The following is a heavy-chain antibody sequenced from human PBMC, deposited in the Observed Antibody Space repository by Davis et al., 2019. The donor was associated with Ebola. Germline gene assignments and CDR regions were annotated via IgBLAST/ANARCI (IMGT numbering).Heavy chain of an antibody. Sequence: PSETLSLTCTVSGGSINGDYYWSWVRQTPGKGPEWIGCISYFGSTYYRPSLKGRVSIAVDASKSQFSLKLSSVTAADTALYYCARRQGTTGPDYHYYYMDVWGKGTAVTVSS. CDR3: ARRQGTTGPDYHYYYMDV. D-gene: IGHD1-7*01. J-gene: IGHJ6*03. CDR2: ISYFGST. CDR1: GGSINGDYY. V-gene: IGHV4-30-4*01.